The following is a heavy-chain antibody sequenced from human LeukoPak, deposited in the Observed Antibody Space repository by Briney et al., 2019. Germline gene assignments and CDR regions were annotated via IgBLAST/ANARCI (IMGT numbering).Heavy chain of an antibody. V-gene: IGHV3-30*04. J-gene: IGHJ2*01. CDR2: ISHDGTYK. CDR1: GFTFSSYA. D-gene: IGHD3-9*01. Sequence: GRSLRLSCAASGFTFSSYAMHWVRQAPGKGLEWVATISHDGTYKYYADSMKGRFTISRDKSRSTLDLQMISLRAEDTAVYLCARGRYYDILTGLPRGGYFDLWGRGTLVTVSS. CDR3: ARGRYYDILTGLPRGGYFDL.